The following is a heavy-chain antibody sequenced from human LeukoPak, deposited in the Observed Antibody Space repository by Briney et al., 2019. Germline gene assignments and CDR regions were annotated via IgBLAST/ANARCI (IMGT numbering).Heavy chain of an antibody. Sequence: GGSLRLSCAASGFTFSSYSMNWVRQAPGKRPMWVSRICPDGTVTNYADSVKARFIISRDNARNTVYLQMNSLRVEDTAMYYCVRDFRSADYWGQGTLVTVSS. CDR2: ICPDGTVT. CDR3: VRDFRSADY. J-gene: IGHJ4*02. V-gene: IGHV3-74*01. CDR1: GFTFSSYS.